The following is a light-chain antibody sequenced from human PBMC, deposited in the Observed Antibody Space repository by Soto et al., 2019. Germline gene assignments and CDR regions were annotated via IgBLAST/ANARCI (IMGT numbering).Light chain of an antibody. V-gene: IGLV2-14*01. J-gene: IGLJ3*02. CDR3: SSYTSSNTHV. CDR1: SSDVGGYNY. CDR2: DVS. Sequence: QSVLTQPASVSGSPGQSITISCTGTSSDVGGYNYVSWYQQHPGKAPKLMIYDVSHRPSGVSNRFSGSKSGNTASLTISGLQAEDEADYYCSSYTSSNTHVFGGGTQLTVL.